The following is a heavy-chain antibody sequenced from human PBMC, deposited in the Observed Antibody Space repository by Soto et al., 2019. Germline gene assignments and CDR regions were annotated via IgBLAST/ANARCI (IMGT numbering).Heavy chain of an antibody. CDR2: ISTDGSST. J-gene: IGHJ4*02. D-gene: IGHD2-2*01. Sequence: EVQLVESGGGLVQPGGSLRLSCAATGFTFSTYWMHWVRQGPGKGLVWVSRISTDGSSTTYADSVKGRFTISRDTAKNTLYLQMNRLRAADTAVYYCASATGSNHPFDYWGQGSLVTVSS. CDR3: ASATGSNHPFDY. CDR1: GFTFSTYW. V-gene: IGHV3-74*01.